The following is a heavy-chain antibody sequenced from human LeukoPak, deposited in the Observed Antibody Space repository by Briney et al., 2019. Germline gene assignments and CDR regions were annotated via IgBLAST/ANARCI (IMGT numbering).Heavy chain of an antibody. V-gene: IGHV4-59*01. J-gene: IGHJ3*02. Sequence: SETLSLTCTVSGGSISGYYWSWIRQPPEKGLEWIGYVHYSGSTNYNPSLKSRVIISVDTSKNQFSLKLSSVTAADTAVYYCARDPYYDFWSGYYSDAFDIWGQGTMVTVSS. D-gene: IGHD3-3*01. CDR3: ARDPYYDFWSGYYSDAFDI. CDR1: GGSISGYY. CDR2: VHYSGST.